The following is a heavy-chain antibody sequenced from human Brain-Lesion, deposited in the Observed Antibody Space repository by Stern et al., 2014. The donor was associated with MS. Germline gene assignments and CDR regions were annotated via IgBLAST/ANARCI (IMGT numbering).Heavy chain of an antibody. J-gene: IGHJ6*02. CDR3: ARDQRGITIFGVVTDYYYLGMDV. CDR1: GYIFTGYY. V-gene: IGHV1-2*02. Sequence: VQLVESGAEVKKPGASVKVSCKTSGYIFTGYYIHWVRQAPGQGLEWMAWINPNTGGTKYAQTFQGRVTMSRDTSSSTAYVELSSLTSDDTAVYYCARDQRGITIFGVVTDYYYLGMDVWGQGTTVTVSS. CDR2: INPNTGGT. D-gene: IGHD3-3*01.